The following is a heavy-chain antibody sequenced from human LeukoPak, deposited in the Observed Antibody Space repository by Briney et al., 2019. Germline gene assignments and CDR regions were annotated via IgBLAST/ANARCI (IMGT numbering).Heavy chain of an antibody. CDR3: ARRGYSSGSNWFDP. CDR1: GGSINSYY. V-gene: IGHV4-59*08. D-gene: IGHD6-19*01. Sequence: SETLSLTCTVSGGSINSYYWSWIRQPPGKGLEWIGYIYYIGSTNYNPSLRGRATISVDTSNNQFYLKLSSVTAADAAVYYCARRGYSSGSNWFDPWGQGTLVTVSS. CDR2: IYYIGST. J-gene: IGHJ5*02.